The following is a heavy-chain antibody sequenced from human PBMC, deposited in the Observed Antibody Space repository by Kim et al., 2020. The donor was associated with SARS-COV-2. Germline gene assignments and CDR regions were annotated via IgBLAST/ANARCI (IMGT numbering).Heavy chain of an antibody. J-gene: IGHJ3*02. CDR3: ARHKMSTNAFDI. V-gene: IGHV4-4*02. CDR2: T. Sequence: TNYNRALRGRVTISLDKSKKQVSLTLTTVTAVDTAIYYCARHKMSTNAFDIWGQGTTVTVSS. D-gene: IGHD1-1*01.